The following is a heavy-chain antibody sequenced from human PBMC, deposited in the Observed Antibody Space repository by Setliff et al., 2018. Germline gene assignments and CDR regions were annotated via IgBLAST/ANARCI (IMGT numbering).Heavy chain of an antibody. CDR1: GFTFSSYW. J-gene: IGHJ4*02. CDR2: INSDGSTI. V-gene: IGHV3-74*01. Sequence: PGGSLRLSCAASGFTFSSYWMHWVRQAPGRGLVWVSRINSDGSTIYYADSVKGRFTISRDNAKNSLYLQMNSLRAEDTAVYYCANPTGGWGQGTLVTVSS. D-gene: IGHD3-16*01. CDR3: ANPTGG.